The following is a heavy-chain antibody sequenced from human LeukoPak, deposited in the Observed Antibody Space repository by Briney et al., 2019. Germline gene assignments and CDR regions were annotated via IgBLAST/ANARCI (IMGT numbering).Heavy chain of an antibody. CDR2: ISGSDSST. J-gene: IGHJ4*02. CDR3: AKSGYNRFDY. V-gene: IGHV3-23*01. Sequence: HPGGSLRLSCAAAGFTFSSYAMSWVRQAPGKGLEWVSTISGSDSSTHYADSVKGRFTISRDNSKNTLYLQMNSLRADDTAVYYCAKSGYNRFDYWGQGTLVTVSS. D-gene: IGHD5-24*01. CDR1: GFTFSSYA.